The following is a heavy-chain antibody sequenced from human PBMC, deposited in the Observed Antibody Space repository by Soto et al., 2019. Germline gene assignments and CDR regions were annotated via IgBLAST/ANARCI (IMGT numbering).Heavy chain of an antibody. CDR3: ARIAAAGYWFDP. Sequence: SETLSLTCTVSGGSISSYYWSWIRQPPGKGLEWIGYISYSGSPNYNPSLKSRVTISVDTSKNQFSLKLSSVTAADTAVYYCARIAAAGYWFDPWGQGTLVTV. V-gene: IGHV4-59*01. J-gene: IGHJ5*02. D-gene: IGHD6-13*01. CDR1: GGSISSYY. CDR2: ISYSGSP.